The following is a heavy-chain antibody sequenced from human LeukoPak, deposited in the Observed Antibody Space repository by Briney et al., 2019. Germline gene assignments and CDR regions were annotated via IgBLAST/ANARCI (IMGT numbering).Heavy chain of an antibody. CDR1: GGTFSSYA. J-gene: IGHJ5*02. CDR2: IIPIFGTA. Sequence: SVKVSCKASGGTFSSYAISWVRQAPGQGLEWMGGIIPIFGTANYAQKFQGRVTITADESTSTAYMELSSLRSEDTAVYYCARDRHTIFGVDPPNNWFDPWGREPWSPSPQ. D-gene: IGHD3-3*01. V-gene: IGHV1-69*13. CDR3: ARDRHTIFGVDPPNNWFDP.